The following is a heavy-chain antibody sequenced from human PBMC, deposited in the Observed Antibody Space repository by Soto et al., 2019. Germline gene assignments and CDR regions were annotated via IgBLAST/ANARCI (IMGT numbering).Heavy chain of an antibody. J-gene: IGHJ4*02. Sequence: LRLSCAASGFTFSSYSINWVRQAPGKGLEWVSSISSSSSYIYYADSVKGRFTISRDNAKNSLYLQMNSLRAEDTAVYYCARTALAVAGTYYFDYWGQGTLVTVSS. CDR2: ISSSSSYI. CDR3: ARTALAVAGTYYFDY. D-gene: IGHD6-19*01. V-gene: IGHV3-21*01. CDR1: GFTFSSYS.